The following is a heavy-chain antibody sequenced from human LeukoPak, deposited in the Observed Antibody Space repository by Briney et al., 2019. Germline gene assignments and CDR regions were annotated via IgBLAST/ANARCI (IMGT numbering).Heavy chain of an antibody. CDR2: ISSSSSYI. CDR1: GSTFSSYG. V-gene: IGHV3-21*01. CDR3: ARDITIFGVVILDY. J-gene: IGHJ4*02. Sequence: GGSLRLSCAASGSTFSSYGMHWVRQAPGKGLEWVSSISSSSSYIYYADSVKGRFTISRDNAKNSLYLQMNSLRAEDTAVYYCARDITIFGVVILDYWGQGTLVTVSS. D-gene: IGHD3-3*01.